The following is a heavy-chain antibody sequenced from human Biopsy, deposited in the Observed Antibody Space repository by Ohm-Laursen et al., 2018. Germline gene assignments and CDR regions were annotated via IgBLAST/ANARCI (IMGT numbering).Heavy chain of an antibody. CDR2: ISGSGGNT. D-gene: IGHD3-16*01. CDR3: ARSVGIMAAPIDY. CDR1: GFTFSDYA. Sequence: SLRLSCAASGFTFSDYAMNWVRQAPGKGLEWVSTISGSGGNTYYADSVRGRFTVSRDGSKSTLYLQMSSLSAEDTAVYYCARSVGIMAAPIDYWGQGTLVTVSS. V-gene: IGHV3-23*01. J-gene: IGHJ4*02.